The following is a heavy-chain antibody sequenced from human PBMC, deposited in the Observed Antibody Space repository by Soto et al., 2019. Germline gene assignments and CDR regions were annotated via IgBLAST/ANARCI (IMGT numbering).Heavy chain of an antibody. Sequence: ESGGGVVQPGRSLRLSCAASGFTFSNYGMHWVRQAPGKGLEWVAVISYDGSYKYYGDSVKGRFTISRDNSKNTLYLQMNSLRAEDTAVYYCAKEDSSGYYRYFDYWGQGTLVTVSS. CDR2: ISYDGSYK. J-gene: IGHJ4*02. CDR3: AKEDSSGYYRYFDY. D-gene: IGHD3-22*01. CDR1: GFTFSNYG. V-gene: IGHV3-30*18.